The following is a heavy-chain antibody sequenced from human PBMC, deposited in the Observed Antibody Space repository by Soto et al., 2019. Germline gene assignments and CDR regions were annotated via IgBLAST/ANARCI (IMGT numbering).Heavy chain of an antibody. D-gene: IGHD3-22*01. J-gene: IGHJ3*02. CDR1: GYTFTSYG. V-gene: IGHV1-18*01. CDR3: ARVRYYDNSGYRGAFDI. CDR2: ISAYNGNT. Sequence: ASVKVSCKASGYTFTSYGISWVRQAPGQGLEWMGWISAYNGNTNYAQKLQGRVTMTTDTSTSTAYMELRRLRSDDTAVYYCARVRYYDNSGYRGAFDIWGQGTMVTVSS.